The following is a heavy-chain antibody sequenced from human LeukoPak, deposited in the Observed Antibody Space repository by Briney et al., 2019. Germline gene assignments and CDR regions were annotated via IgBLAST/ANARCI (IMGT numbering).Heavy chain of an antibody. J-gene: IGHJ4*02. CDR1: RFTFSSYG. D-gene: IGHD2-8*01. V-gene: IGHV3-23*01. Sequence: GGSLTLSCAASRFTFSSYGMSWLRQAPGKGLEWVSTISGSGGNTYYADSVKGRFTISTDNSKNTLYLQMNSLRAEDTAVYYCANGGDIVPYYFDYWGQGTLVTVSS. CDR2: ISGSGGNT. CDR3: ANGGDIVPYYFDY.